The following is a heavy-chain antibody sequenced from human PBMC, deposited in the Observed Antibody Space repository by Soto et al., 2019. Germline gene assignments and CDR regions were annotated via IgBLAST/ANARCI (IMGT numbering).Heavy chain of an antibody. CDR2: ISYDGSNK. CDR1: GFTFSSYG. Sequence: PGGSLRLSCAASGFTFSSYGMHRVRQAPGKGLEWVAVISYDGSNKYYADSVKGRFTISRDNSKNTLYLQMNSLRAEDTAVYYCAKDFTKYSSSYADYWGQGTLVTVSS. J-gene: IGHJ4*02. V-gene: IGHV3-30*18. CDR3: AKDFTKYSSSYADY. D-gene: IGHD6-6*01.